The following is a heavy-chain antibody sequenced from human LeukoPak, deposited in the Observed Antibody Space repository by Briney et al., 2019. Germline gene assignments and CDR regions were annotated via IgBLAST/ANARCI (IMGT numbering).Heavy chain of an antibody. CDR1: GFTFDDYA. J-gene: IGHJ4*02. V-gene: IGHV3-9*01. CDR2: ISWNSGSI. Sequence: GGSLRLSCAASGFTFDDYAMHWVRQAPGKGLEWVSGISWNSGSIGYADSVKGRFTISRDDSKNSLYLQMNSLKTEDTAVYYCARGSNYYFDYWGQGTLVTVSS. D-gene: IGHD4-11*01. CDR3: ARGSNYYFDY.